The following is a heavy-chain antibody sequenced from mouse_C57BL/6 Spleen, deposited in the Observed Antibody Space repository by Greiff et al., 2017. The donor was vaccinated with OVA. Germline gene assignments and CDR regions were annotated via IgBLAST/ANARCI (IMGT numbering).Heavy chain of an antibody. J-gene: IGHJ3*01. CDR2: IDPDTGGT. D-gene: IGHD1-1*01. V-gene: IGHV1-15*01. CDR3: TILLRYPAWFAY. CDR1: GYTFTDYE. Sequence: QVQLQQSGAELVRPGASVTLSCKASGYTFTDYEMHWVKQTPVHGLEWIGAIDPDTGGTAYNQKFKGKAILTADKSSSTAYMELRSLTSEDSAVYYCTILLRYPAWFAYWGQGTLVTVSA.